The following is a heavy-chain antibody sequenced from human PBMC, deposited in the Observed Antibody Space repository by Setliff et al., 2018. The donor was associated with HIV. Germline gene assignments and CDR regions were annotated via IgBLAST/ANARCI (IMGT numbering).Heavy chain of an antibody. CDR2: IYYSGST. CDR3: ARVDTMLLFFDL. CDR1: GGSISSGSYY. J-gene: IGHJ4*02. V-gene: IGHV4-39*02. D-gene: IGHD3-10*02. Sequence: PSETLSLTCTVSGGSISSGSYYWSWIRQPPGKGLEWIGSIYYSGSTYHNPSLKSRITISIDTSKDHFSLHLTSVTAADTAIYYCARVDTMLLFFDLWGQGTLVTVSS.